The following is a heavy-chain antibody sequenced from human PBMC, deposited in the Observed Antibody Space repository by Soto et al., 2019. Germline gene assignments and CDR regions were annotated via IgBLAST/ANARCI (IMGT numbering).Heavy chain of an antibody. CDR3: ARGGVLRYFDWLLSDWFDP. CDR2: ISSSSSYT. D-gene: IGHD3-9*01. Sequence: GGSLRLSCAASGFTFSGYYMSWIRQAPGKGLEWVSYISSSSSYTNYADSVKGRFTISRDNAKNSLYLQMNSLRAEDTAVYYCARGGVLRYFDWLLSDWFDPWGQGTLVTVSS. V-gene: IGHV3-11*06. CDR1: GFTFSGYY. J-gene: IGHJ5*02.